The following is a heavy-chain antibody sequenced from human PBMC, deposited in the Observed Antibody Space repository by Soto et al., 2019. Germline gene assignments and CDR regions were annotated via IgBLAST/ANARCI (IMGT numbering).Heavy chain of an antibody. V-gene: IGHV3-21*01. CDR2: ISDSSSYI. Sequence: PGGSLRLSCAASGFTFSTYSMNWVRQAPGKGLEWVSSISDSSSYIYYADSVKGRFTISRDNAKNSLYLQMNSLRAEDTAVYYCATLDYGKAFDIWGQGTMVTVSS. J-gene: IGHJ3*02. D-gene: IGHD4-17*01. CDR1: GFTFSTYS. CDR3: ATLDYGKAFDI.